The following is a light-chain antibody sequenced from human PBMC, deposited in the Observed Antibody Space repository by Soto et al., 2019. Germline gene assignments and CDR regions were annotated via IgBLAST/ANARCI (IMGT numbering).Light chain of an antibody. CDR1: QSVSSN. CDR2: GAS. Sequence: EVVMTQSPDTLSVSPGERATLSCRASQSVSSNLAWYQQKPGQAPRLLIYGASTRATGTPARFSGSGSGTEFTLTISSLQSEDFAVYYCQQYIRWPLTFGGGTKVDIK. CDR3: QQYIRWPLT. J-gene: IGKJ4*01. V-gene: IGKV3-15*01.